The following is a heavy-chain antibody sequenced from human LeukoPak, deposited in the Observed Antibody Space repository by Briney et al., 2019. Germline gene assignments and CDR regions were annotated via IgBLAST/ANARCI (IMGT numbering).Heavy chain of an antibody. CDR1: GGSFSGYY. V-gene: IGHV4-34*01. CDR3: ARHIYDYVWGTPYYYYMDV. Sequence: SETLSLTCAVYGGSFSGYYWSWIRQPPGKGLEWIGEINHSGSTSYNPSLKSRVTISVDTSKNQFSLKLSSVTAADTAVYYCARHIYDYVWGTPYYYYMDVWGKGTTVTISS. J-gene: IGHJ6*03. CDR2: INHSGST. D-gene: IGHD3-16*01.